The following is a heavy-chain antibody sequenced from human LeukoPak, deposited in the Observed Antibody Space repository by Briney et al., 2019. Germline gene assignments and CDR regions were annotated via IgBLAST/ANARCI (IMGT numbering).Heavy chain of an antibody. D-gene: IGHD2-15*01. Sequence: GGSLRLSCVASGFTFSSSAMSWVRQAPGKGLEWVSAMSNNGGYTYYADSVQGRFTISRDNSKSTLYLQMNSLRAEDTAVYYCAKQLGYCSDGSCYFPYWGQGTLVTVSS. CDR2: MSNNGGYT. CDR3: AKQLGYCSDGSCYFPY. V-gene: IGHV3-23*01. CDR1: GFTFSSSA. J-gene: IGHJ4*02.